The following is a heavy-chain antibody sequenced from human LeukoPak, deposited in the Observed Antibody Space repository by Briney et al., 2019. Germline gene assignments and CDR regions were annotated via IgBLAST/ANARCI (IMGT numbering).Heavy chain of an antibody. V-gene: IGHV1-18*01. J-gene: IGHJ4*02. CDR3: ARGTGRRAKVWGSSRDY. CDR2: ISAYNGNT. CDR1: GYTFTSYG. D-gene: IGHD1-1*01. Sequence: ASVKVSCKASGYTFTSYGISWVRQAPGQGLEWMGWISAYNGNTNYAQKLQGRVTMTTDTSTSTAYMELRSLRSDDTAVYYCARGTGRRAKVWGSSRDYWGQGTLVTVSS.